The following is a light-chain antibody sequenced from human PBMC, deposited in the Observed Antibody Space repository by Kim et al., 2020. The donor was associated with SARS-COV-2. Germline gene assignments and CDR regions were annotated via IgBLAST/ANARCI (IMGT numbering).Light chain of an antibody. CDR2: DAS. Sequence: SPGERATLYCRASQSVSSYLAWYQQKPGQAPRLLIYDASNRATGIPARFSGSGSGTDFTLTISSLEPEDFAVYYCQQRSNWPPLTFGQGTRLEIK. CDR3: QQRSNWPPLT. CDR1: QSVSSY. V-gene: IGKV3-11*01. J-gene: IGKJ5*01.